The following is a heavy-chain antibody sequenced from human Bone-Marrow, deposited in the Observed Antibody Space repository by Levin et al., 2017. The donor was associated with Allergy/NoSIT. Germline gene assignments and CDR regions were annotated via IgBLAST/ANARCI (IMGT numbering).Heavy chain of an antibody. CDR3: ARDGTYYGSGIQLNWFDP. J-gene: IGHJ5*02. Sequence: GESLKISCAASGFTFSDYYMSWIRQAPGKGLEWVSYISSSSSYTNYADSVKGRFTISRDNAKNSLYLQMNSLRAEVTAVYYCARDGTYYGSGIQLNWFDPWGQGTLVTVSS. CDR1: GFTFSDYY. V-gene: IGHV3-11*05. CDR2: ISSSSSYT. D-gene: IGHD3-10*01.